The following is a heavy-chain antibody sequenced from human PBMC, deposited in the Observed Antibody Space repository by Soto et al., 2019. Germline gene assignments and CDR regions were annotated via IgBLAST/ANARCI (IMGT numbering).Heavy chain of an antibody. Sequence: QVQLXXSXXXXXXPXXSXXLSCAXXGFTFSSXGMHWVRQAPXXXLEWVAVISYDGSNKYYADSVKGRFTISRDNSKNTLYLQMNSLRAEDTAVYYCAKDRPSGSRPYYYGMDVWGQGTTVTVSS. CDR1: GFTFSSXG. CDR2: ISYDGSNK. D-gene: IGHD1-26*01. J-gene: IGHJ6*02. V-gene: IGHV3-30*18. CDR3: AKDRPSGSRPYYYGMDV.